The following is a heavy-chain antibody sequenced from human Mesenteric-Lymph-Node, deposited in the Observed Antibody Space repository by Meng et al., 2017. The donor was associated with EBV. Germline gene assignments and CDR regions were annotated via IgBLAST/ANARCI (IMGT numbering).Heavy chain of an antibody. V-gene: IGHV1-69*06. CDR1: GGTFSSYA. J-gene: IGHJ4*02. Sequence: QVQLVKSGAGVKKPGSSVKVSCKASGGTFSSYAISWVRQAPGQGLEWMGGIIPIFGTANYAQKFQGRVTITADKSTSTAYMELSSLRSDDTAVYYCARVDSSGWYGEGVIDYWGQGTLVTVSS. CDR3: ARVDSSGWYGEGVIDY. CDR2: IIPIFGTA. D-gene: IGHD6-19*01.